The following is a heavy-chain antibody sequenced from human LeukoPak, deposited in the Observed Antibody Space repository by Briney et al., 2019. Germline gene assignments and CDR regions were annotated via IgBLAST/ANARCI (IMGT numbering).Heavy chain of an antibody. CDR2: ISSGSSFI. V-gene: IGHV3-21*01. Sequence: GGSLRLSCAAPGFNFGSYAMNWVCQAPGKGLEWVSSISSGSSFIYYADSVKGRFTISRDNAKNSLYLQMNSLRAEDTAIYYCARDQGGERWFDPWGQGTLVTVST. J-gene: IGHJ5*02. CDR3: ARDQGGERWFDP. D-gene: IGHD3-16*01. CDR1: GFNFGSYA.